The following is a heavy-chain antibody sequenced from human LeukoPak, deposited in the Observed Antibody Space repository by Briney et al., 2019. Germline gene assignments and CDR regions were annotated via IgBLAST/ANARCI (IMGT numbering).Heavy chain of an antibody. CDR3: AREDYY. V-gene: IGHV3-30*02. J-gene: IGHJ4*02. Sequence: GGSLRLSCVASGFTFNYYWMSWVRQAPGKGLEWVAFIRYDGSNKYYADSVKGRFTISRDNSKNTLYLQMNSLRAEDTAVYYCAREDYYWGQGTLVTVSS. CDR1: GFTFNYYW. CDR2: IRYDGSNK.